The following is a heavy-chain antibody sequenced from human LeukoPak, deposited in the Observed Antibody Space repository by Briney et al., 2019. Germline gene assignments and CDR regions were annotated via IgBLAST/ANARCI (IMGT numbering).Heavy chain of an antibody. CDR3: AKDRVLAYQDTADSFDM. CDR1: GFTFDDYA. Sequence: GGSLRLSCAASGFTFDDYAMHWVRQAPGKGLEWVSLISGDGRDAYYGDFVKGRFTISRDNINNSLYLQMNNLRTEDTALYYCAKDRVLAYQDTADSFDMCGQGTVVTVSS. D-gene: IGHD2-21*01. CDR2: ISGDGRDA. V-gene: IGHV3-43*02. J-gene: IGHJ3*02.